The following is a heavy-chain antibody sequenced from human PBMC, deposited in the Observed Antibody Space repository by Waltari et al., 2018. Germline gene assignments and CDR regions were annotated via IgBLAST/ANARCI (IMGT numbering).Heavy chain of an antibody. CDR2: ISSSGATT. CDR1: GFTFSNYV. J-gene: IGHJ6*02. V-gene: IGHV3-48*03. Sequence: EVQLLESGGGLVQPGGSLRLSCAASGFTFSNYVMSWVRHGPGKGLEWVSFISSSGATTYYADSVKDRFTISRDNSNNSVSLQMHSLRVEDTALYYCARPQRGYYGMDVWGQGTTVTVAS. CDR3: ARPQRGYYGMDV.